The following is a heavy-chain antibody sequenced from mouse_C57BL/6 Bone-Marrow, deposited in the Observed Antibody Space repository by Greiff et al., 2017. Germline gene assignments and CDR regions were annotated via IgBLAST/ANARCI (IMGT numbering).Heavy chain of an antibody. J-gene: IGHJ4*01. CDR2: IHPNSGST. CDR1: GYTFTSYW. D-gene: IGHD1-1*02. Sequence: QVQLQQSGAELVKPGASVKLSCKASGYTFTSYWMHWVKQRPGQGLEWIGMIHPNSGSTNYNEKFKSKATLTVDKSSSTAYMQLSSLTSEDSAVYYCARSMARRWDYAMDYWGQGTSVTVSS. V-gene: IGHV1-64*01. CDR3: ARSMARRWDYAMDY.